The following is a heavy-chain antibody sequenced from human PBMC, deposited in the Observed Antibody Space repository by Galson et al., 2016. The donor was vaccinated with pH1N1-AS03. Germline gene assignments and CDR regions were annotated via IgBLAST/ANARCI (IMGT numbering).Heavy chain of an antibody. V-gene: IGHV4-4*07. CDR2: IHHSGDT. J-gene: IGHJ4*02. CDR1: GGSISRYY. CDR3: ATGDFSTSAHFDY. Sequence: ETLSLTCTVSGGSISRYYWSWIRQPAGKGLEWIGRIHHSGDTRYNPSLKSRVTISLDTSKNQFSLKLTSVTAADTAVYYCATGDFSTSAHFDYWGQGTLVTVSS. D-gene: IGHD6-6*01.